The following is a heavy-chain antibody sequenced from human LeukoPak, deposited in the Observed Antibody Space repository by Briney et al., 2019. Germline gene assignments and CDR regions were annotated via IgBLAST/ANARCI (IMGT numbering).Heavy chain of an antibody. CDR1: GFSFDDYA. CDR3: ARGNRDSSGFYFYYGIDV. D-gene: IGHD6-19*01. V-gene: IGHV3-9*01. J-gene: IGHJ6*02. CDR2: ISWNSNNI. Sequence: GRSLRLSCAASGFSFDDYAMFWVRQAPGKGLEWVSGISWNSNNIGYAASVKGRFTISRDNAKNSMYLQMNSLRADDTALYYCARGNRDSSGFYFYYGIDVWGQGTTVTVSS.